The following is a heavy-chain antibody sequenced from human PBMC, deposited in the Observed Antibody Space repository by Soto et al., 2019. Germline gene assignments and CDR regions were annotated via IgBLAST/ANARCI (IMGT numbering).Heavy chain of an antibody. CDR2: INPRVGTT. CDR3: ARGGSVVLIADDMHVDKYGMDL. D-gene: IGHD3-9*01. V-gene: IGHV1-46*01. Sequence: QAQLVQSGAEEKQPGASVKIFCTSSGYFFTNYFIHWVRLAPGQGLQWMGIINPRVGTTRSAQRCQGRVTMARDTPTSAVYLEIRSLKSEDTAVYYCARGGSVVLIADDMHVDKYGMDLWGPGTTVIVSS. CDR1: GYFFTNYF. J-gene: IGHJ6*02.